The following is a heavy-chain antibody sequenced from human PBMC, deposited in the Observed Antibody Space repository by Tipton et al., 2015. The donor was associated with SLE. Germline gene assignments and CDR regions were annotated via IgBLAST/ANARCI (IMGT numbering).Heavy chain of an antibody. V-gene: IGHV4-59*11. CDR1: NGSINSQY. Sequence: TLSLTCSVSNGSINSQYWSWIRQCPGKRLEWIGYIYYTGSTSYNPSLENRVTMSVDMSKNQFSLSLTSVTSADTAVYYCARGGRGIYYLDYWGQGTLVTVSS. CDR2: IYYTGST. J-gene: IGHJ4*02. CDR3: ARGGRGIYYLDY. D-gene: IGHD3-3*02.